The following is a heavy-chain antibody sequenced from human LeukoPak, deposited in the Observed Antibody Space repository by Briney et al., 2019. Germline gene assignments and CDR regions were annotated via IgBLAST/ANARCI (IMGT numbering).Heavy chain of an antibody. J-gene: IGHJ4*02. CDR2: IYTSGST. D-gene: IGHD4-17*01. CDR1: GGSISSGSYY. V-gene: IGHV4-61*02. CDR3: ARHDYGDYPPDY. Sequence: SETLSLTCTVSGGSISSGSYYWSWIRQPAGKGLEWIGRIYTSGSTNYNPSLKSRVTISVDTSKNQFSLKLSSVTAADTAVYYCARHDYGDYPPDYWGQGTLVTVSS.